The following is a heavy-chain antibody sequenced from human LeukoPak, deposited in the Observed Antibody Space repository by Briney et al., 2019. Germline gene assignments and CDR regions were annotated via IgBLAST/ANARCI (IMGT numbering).Heavy chain of an antibody. CDR1: GFTFDDYA. Sequence: GGSLRLSCAASGFTFDDYAMHWVRQAPGKGLEWVSLISGDGGSTYYADSVKGRFTISRDNGKNSLYLQMNSLRTEDTALYYCAKDIRDYDFWSGYFDYWGQGTLVTVSS. CDR2: ISGDGGST. CDR3: AKDIRDYDFWSGYFDY. J-gene: IGHJ4*02. V-gene: IGHV3-43*02. D-gene: IGHD3-3*01.